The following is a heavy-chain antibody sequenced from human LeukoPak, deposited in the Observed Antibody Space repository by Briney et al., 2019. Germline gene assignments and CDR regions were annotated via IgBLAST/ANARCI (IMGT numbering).Heavy chain of an antibody. D-gene: IGHD6-19*01. CDR2: ISAYNGNT. CDR1: GYTFTSSG. V-gene: IGHV1-18*04. J-gene: IGHJ4*02. CDR3: ARDLQWLAPTRFDY. Sequence: GASGKLSCKASGYTFTSSGISWVRQAPGQGLKWMGWISAYNGNTNYAQKLQGRVTMTTDTSTSTAYMELRSLRSDDTAVYYCARDLQWLAPTRFDYWGQGTLVTVSS.